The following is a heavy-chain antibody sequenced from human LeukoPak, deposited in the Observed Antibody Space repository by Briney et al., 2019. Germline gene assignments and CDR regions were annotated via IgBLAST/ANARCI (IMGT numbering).Heavy chain of an antibody. V-gene: IGHV3-30-3*01. D-gene: IGHD5-24*01. J-gene: IGHJ4*02. CDR1: GFTFSSYA. Sequence: GRSLRLSCAASGFTFSSYAMHWVRQAPGKGLEWVAVVSYDGSNKYYADSVKGRFTISRDNSKNTLYLQMNSLRAEDTAVYYCARAMVEMATIPWVWGQGTLDTVSS. CDR2: VSYDGSNK. CDR3: ARAMVEMATIPWV.